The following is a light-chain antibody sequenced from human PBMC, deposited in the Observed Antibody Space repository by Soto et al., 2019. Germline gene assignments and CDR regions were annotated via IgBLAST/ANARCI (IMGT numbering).Light chain of an antibody. Sequence: QLVLTQPPSASGSPGQSVTISCTGTSSDVGGYNYVSWYQQHPGKAPTLMIYEVSERPSGVPDRFSGSKSGNTASLTVSGLQAEDEADYYCCSYAGSNNVVFGGGTKLTVL. CDR3: CSYAGSNNVV. J-gene: IGLJ2*01. V-gene: IGLV2-8*01. CDR1: SSDVGGYNY. CDR2: EVS.